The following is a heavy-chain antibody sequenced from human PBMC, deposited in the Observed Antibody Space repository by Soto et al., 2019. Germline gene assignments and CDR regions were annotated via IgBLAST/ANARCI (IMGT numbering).Heavy chain of an antibody. V-gene: IGHV4-34*01. CDR2: INHSGSP. CDR3: ARGPMRAWFDP. J-gene: IGHJ5*02. Sequence: QVQLQQWGAGLLKPSETLSLTCAVYGGSFSGYSWSWIRQPPGKGLEWIGEINHSGSPNYSPSLKSRVTISVDTSKNQLSLKLSSVTAADTAVYYCARGPMRAWFDPWGQGTLVIVSS. CDR1: GGSFSGYS.